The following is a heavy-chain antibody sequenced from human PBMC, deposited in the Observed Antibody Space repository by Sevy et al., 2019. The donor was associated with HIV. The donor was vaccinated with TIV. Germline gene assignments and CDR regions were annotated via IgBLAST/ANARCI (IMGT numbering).Heavy chain of an antibody. V-gene: IGHV4-61*02. Sequence: SETLSLTCTVSGGSISSGSYYWSWIRQPAGKGLEWIGRIYTSGSTNYSPSLKSRVTMSVDTSKNQFSLKLSSVTAADTAVYYCARGDYYAFDIWGQGTMVTVSS. D-gene: IGHD4-17*01. J-gene: IGHJ3*02. CDR1: GGSISSGSYY. CDR3: ARGDYYAFDI. CDR2: IYTSGST.